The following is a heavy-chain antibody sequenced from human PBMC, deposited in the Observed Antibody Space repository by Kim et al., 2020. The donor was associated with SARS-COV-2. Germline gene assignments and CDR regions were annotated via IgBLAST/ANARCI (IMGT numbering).Heavy chain of an antibody. CDR2: IYYSGRT. CDR3: ARASGYSSDWADWGGMDV. V-gene: IGHV4-59*13. Sequence: SETLSLTCTVSGVSISGYYWSWIRQPPGKGLEWIGYIYYSGRTNYNPSLKSRVTISVDTSKNQFSLKVNSVTAADTAVYYCARASGYSSDWADWGGMDVWGQGTTVTVSS. D-gene: IGHD6-19*01. CDR1: GVSISGYY. J-gene: IGHJ6*02.